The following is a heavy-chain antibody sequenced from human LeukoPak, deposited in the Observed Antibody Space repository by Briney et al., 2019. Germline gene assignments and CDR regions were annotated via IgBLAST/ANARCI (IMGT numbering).Heavy chain of an antibody. V-gene: IGHV1-2*02. J-gene: IGHJ6*03. D-gene: IGHD1-26*01. CDR1: GYTFTGYY. CDR2: INPNSGGT. CDR3: ARRVGGRSYYMDV. Sequence: ASVKVSCKASGYTFTGYYMHWVRQAPGQGLEWMGWINPNSGGTNYAQKFQGRVTMTKDTSISTAYMELSRLRSDDTAVYYCARRVGGRSYYMDVWGKGTTVTVSS.